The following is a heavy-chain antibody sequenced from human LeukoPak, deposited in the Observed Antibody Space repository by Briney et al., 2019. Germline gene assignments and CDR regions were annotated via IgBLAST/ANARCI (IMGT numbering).Heavy chain of an antibody. V-gene: IGHV3-33*01. CDR1: GFTFSSYG. J-gene: IGHJ4*02. CDR2: IWYDGSNK. CDR3: ARDRGSYSIDY. Sequence: GGSLRLSCAASGFTFSSYGMHWVRQAPGKGLEWVAVIWYDGSNKYYADSVKGRFTISRDNSKNTLYLRMNSLRAEDTAVYYCARDRGSYSIDYWGQGTLVTVSS. D-gene: IGHD1-26*01.